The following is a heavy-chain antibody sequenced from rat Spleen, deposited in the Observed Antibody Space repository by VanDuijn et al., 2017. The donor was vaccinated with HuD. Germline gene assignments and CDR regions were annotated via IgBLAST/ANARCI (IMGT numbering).Heavy chain of an antibody. CDR1: GFTFSSFP. J-gene: IGHJ3*01. D-gene: IGHD4-3*01. Sequence: EVQLVESGGGLVQPGRSMKLSCAASGFTFSSFPMAWVRQAPTKGLEWVATISYGDSSGHSSTYYRDSVKGRFTISRDNAKSTLSLQMDSLRSEDTATYYCARQDTSGYSNWFAYWGQGTLVTVSS. CDR2: ISYGDSSGHSST. V-gene: IGHV5-46*01. CDR3: ARQDTSGYSNWFAY.